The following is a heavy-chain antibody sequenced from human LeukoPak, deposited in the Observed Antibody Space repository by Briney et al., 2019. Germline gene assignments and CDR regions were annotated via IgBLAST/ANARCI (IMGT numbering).Heavy chain of an antibody. CDR3: ARAPGYGDYVMRHWFDP. D-gene: IGHD4-17*01. J-gene: IGHJ5*02. Sequence: SETLSLTCAVYGGSFSGHYWSWIRQPPGKGLEWIGEINHSGSTNYNPSLKSRVTISVDTSKNQFSLKLSSVTAADTAVYYCARAPGYGDYVMRHWFDPWGQGTLVTVSS. CDR2: INHSGST. V-gene: IGHV4-34*01. CDR1: GGSFSGHY.